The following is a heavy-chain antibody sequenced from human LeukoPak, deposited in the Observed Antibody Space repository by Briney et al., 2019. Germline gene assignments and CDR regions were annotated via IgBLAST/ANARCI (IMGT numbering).Heavy chain of an antibody. J-gene: IGHJ5*02. CDR2: ISGSGGST. CDR3: AKERRDGYNSNWFDP. V-gene: IGHV3-23*01. D-gene: IGHD5-24*01. CDR1: GFTFSSYA. Sequence: AGGSLRLSCAASGFTFSSYAMSWVRQAPGKGLEWVSTISGSGGSTYYADSVKGRFTISRDNSKNTLYLQMNSLRAEDTAVYYCAKERRDGYNSNWFDPWGQGTLVTVSS.